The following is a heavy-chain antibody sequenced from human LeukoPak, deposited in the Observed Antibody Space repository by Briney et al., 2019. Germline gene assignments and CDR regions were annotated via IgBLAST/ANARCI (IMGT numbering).Heavy chain of an antibody. D-gene: IGHD3-22*01. V-gene: IGHV7-4-1*02. CDR1: GYTFSTYP. CDR2: INANTGSP. J-gene: IGHJ4*02. Sequence: VASVKVSCKASGYTFSTYPMNWVRQAPGQGLEWMGWINANTGSPTYAQGLTGRFVFSLDTSVSTAFLQINSLKAEDTALYYCVGGIDTTGYFNYWGQGTLVTVSS. CDR3: VGGIDTTGYFNY.